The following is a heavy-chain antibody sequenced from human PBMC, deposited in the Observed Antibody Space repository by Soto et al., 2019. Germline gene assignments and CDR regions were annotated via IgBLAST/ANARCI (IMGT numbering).Heavy chain of an antibody. CDR1: GFTFSSYE. Sequence: PGGSLRLSCAASGFTFSSYEMNWVRQAPGKGLEWVSYISSSGSTIYYADSVKGRFTISRDNAKNSLYLQMNSLRAEDTAVYYCARDDPPTAEESNYYYYYGMDVWGQGTTVTVSS. CDR3: ARDDPPTAEESNYYYYYGMDV. J-gene: IGHJ6*02. D-gene: IGHD1-26*01. V-gene: IGHV3-48*03. CDR2: ISSSGSTI.